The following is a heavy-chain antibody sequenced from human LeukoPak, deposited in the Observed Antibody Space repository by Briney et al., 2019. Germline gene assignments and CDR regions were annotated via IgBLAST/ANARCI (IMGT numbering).Heavy chain of an antibody. CDR1: GFTFSSYS. V-gene: IGHV3-21*01. D-gene: IGHD3-22*01. Sequence: PGGSLRLSCAASGFTFSSYSMNWVRQAPGQGLEWVSSISTSSSYIYYADSVKGRFTISRDNAKNSLYLQMNSLRAEDTAVYYCAREDYYYDGSGYSHFDYWGQGTLVTVSS. J-gene: IGHJ4*02. CDR2: ISTSSSYI. CDR3: AREDYYYDGSGYSHFDY.